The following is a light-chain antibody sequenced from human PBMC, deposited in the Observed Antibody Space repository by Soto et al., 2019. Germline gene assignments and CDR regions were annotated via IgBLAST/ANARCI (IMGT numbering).Light chain of an antibody. J-gene: IGLJ1*01. CDR2: RTV. CDR3: AAWDDRVDEYV. Sequence: QSVLTQSPSASGTPGQRVTISCSGSASNIGSKAVNWYQQFPGTAPKLIIHRTVERPSGVPARFYGSKSGTSASLAINGLQSEDEADYYCAAWDDRVDEYVFGTGTKVTVL. CDR1: ASNIGSKA. V-gene: IGLV1-44*01.